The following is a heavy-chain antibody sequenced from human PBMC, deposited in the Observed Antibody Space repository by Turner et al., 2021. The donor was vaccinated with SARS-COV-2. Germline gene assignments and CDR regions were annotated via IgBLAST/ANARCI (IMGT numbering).Heavy chain of an antibody. V-gene: IGHV3-21*01. J-gene: IGHJ3*02. Sequence: EVQLVESGGGLVKPGGSLRLSGAASGFTFSSYSMNWVRQAPGKGLEWVSCISSRSSYIYYADSVKGRFTISRDNAKNSLYLQMNSLRAEDTAVYYCARWDNYYDSSGYYPDAFDIWGQGTMVTVSS. CDR2: ISSRSSYI. CDR1: GFTFSSYS. D-gene: IGHD3-22*01. CDR3: ARWDNYYDSSGYYPDAFDI.